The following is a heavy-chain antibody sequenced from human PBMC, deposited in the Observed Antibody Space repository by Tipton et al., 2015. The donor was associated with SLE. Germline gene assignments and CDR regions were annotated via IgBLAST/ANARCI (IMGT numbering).Heavy chain of an antibody. CDR3: ARTLGAIAHTVYDASDI. CDR2: LDDSGNT. J-gene: IGHJ3*02. V-gene: IGHV4-59*01. CDR1: GDSLSSSY. Sequence: TLSLTCIVSGDSLSSSYWSWIRQPPGKGLEWIGSLDDSGNTNYNPSLRSRVTMSVDMSKNQFSLRLASVTAADTAVYYCARTLGAIAHTVYDASDIWGQGKMVTVSS. D-gene: IGHD1-26*01.